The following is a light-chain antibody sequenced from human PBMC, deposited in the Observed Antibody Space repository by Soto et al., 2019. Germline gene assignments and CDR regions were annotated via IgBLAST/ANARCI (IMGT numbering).Light chain of an antibody. CDR2: EAS. CDR1: SRDVDAYDF. J-gene: IGLJ1*01. Sequence: QSALTQPRSVSGSPGQSVAISCTGTSRDVDAYDFVSWYQHHPGKAPKLIISEASKRPSGVSHRFSGSKSGNTASLTISGLQAEDEADYFCCSFAGSFYVFGTGTKVTVL. V-gene: IGLV2-11*01. CDR3: CSFAGSFYV.